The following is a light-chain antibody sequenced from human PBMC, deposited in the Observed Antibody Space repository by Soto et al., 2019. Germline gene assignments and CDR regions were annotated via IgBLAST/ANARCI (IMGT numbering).Light chain of an antibody. Sequence: DIQMTQSPSSLSASVGDRVTITRRASQAINNYVAWYQQRPGQVPNLLIYGASTLQSGVPIRFSGSGSGTDFTLTISSLQPEDVAVYYCQRYNSAPRTFGQGTKVEIK. CDR2: GAS. J-gene: IGKJ1*01. V-gene: IGKV1-27*01. CDR1: QAINNY. CDR3: QRYNSAPRT.